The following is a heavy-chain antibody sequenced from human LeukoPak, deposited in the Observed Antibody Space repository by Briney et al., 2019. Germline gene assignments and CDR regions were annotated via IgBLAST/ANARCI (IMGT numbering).Heavy chain of an antibody. D-gene: IGHD3-10*01. CDR3: ARGRGSGTFRRMDV. CDR1: GYTFTSYD. V-gene: IGHV1-8*03. CDR2: MNPNSGNT. Sequence: ASAKVSCKASGYTFTSYDINWVRQATGQGLEWMGWMNPNSGNTGYAQKFQGRVTITRNTSISTAYMELSSLRSEDTAVYYCARGRGSGTFRRMDVWGKGTTVTVSS. J-gene: IGHJ6*03.